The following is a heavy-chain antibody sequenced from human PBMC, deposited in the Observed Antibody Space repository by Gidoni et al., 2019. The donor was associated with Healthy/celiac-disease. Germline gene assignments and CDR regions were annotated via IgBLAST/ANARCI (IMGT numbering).Heavy chain of an antibody. J-gene: IGHJ3*02. CDR1: GFPFRSYA. D-gene: IGHD2-2*01. CDR3: AKGPLGVVVPAPGAFDI. CDR2: ISGSGGST. V-gene: IGHV3-23*01. Sequence: EVPLFESGGGLVQPGWSLRLPCPASGFPFRSYAMSWVRQAPGKGLEWVSAISGSGGSTYYADSVKGRFTISRDNSKNTLYLQMNSLRAEDTAVYYCAKGPLGVVVPAPGAFDIWGQGTMVTVSS.